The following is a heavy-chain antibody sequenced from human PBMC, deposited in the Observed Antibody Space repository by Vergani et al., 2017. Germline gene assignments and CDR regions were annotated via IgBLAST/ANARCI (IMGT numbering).Heavy chain of an antibody. CDR2: INSDGSST. V-gene: IGHV3-74*01. J-gene: IGHJ6*03. CDR3: ARAAPPHYYYYYMDV. Sequence: EVQLVESGGGLVQPGGSLRLSCAASGFTFSSYWMHWVRQAPGKGLVWVSRINSDGSSTSYADSVKGRFTISRDNAKNTLYLQMNSLRAEDTAVYYCARAAPPHYYYYYMDVWGKGTTVTVSS. CDR1: GFTFSSYW. D-gene: IGHD6-6*01.